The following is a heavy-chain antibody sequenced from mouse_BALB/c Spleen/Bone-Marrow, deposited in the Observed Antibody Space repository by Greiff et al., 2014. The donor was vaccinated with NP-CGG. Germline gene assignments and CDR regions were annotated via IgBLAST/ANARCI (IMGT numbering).Heavy chain of an antibody. J-gene: IGHJ2*01. Sequence: LVESGAELVKSGASVKLSCTTSGFDIKDTYMNWVKKRPEQGLEWIGRIDPANGNTKYDPNFQGKATITADTSSNTVHLQVNSLTPEDTAVYYCARGTYGLDSWGQGTTLTVSS. V-gene: IGHV14-3*02. CDR3: ARGTYGLDS. CDR1: GFDIKDTY. CDR2: IDPANGNT. D-gene: IGHD1-2*01.